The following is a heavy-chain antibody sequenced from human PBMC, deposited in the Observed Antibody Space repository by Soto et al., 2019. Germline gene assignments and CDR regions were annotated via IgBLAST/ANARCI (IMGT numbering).Heavy chain of an antibody. CDR3: AREQEQLAES. D-gene: IGHD6-13*01. J-gene: IGHJ4*02. CDR1: GVTFSRYT. CDR2: IIPMLGVA. V-gene: IGHV1-69*08. Sequence: QVQMVQSGADVKKPGSSVKVSCKASGVTFSRYTISWVRQAPGQGLEWMGRIIPMLGVANYAQKFQGRVTITADKYTSTAYMELSGLTSEDTAVYYCAREQEQLAESWGQGTLVTVSS.